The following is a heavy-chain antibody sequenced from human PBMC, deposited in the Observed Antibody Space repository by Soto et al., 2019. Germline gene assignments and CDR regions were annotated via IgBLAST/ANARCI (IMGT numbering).Heavy chain of an antibody. V-gene: IGHV3-7*05. Sequence: GGSLRLSCAASGFTLSNYCMSWVRQAPGKGLEWVANIKQDGSEKYYVDSVEGRFTISRDDAKNSLFLQMNSLRVEDTAVYYCARDNHNYVYPSPFDYWGQGTLVTVSS. J-gene: IGHJ4*02. CDR1: GFTLSNYC. CDR3: ARDNHNYVYPSPFDY. CDR2: IKQDGSEK. D-gene: IGHD3-10*02.